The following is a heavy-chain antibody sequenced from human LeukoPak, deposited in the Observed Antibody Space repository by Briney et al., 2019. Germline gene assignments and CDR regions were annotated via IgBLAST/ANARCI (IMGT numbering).Heavy chain of an antibody. CDR2: IKQDGSNK. CDR1: GFTFSDYW. D-gene: IGHD2-21*01. CDR3: ATPYCGGDCYFHYFDY. Sequence: GGSLRLSCGVSGFTFSDYWMNWVRQAPGKGLEWVASIKQDGSNKYYADSVKGRFTISRVNSKNTLYLQMNSLRAEDTAVYYCATPYCGGDCYFHYFDYWGQGTLVTVSS. V-gene: IGHV3-7*01. J-gene: IGHJ4*02.